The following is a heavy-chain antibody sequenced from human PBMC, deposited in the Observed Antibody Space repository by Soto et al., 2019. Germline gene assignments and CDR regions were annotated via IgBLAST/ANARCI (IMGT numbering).Heavy chain of an antibody. CDR3: AKDGFDYSSSWQLSNYCYYYYGMDV. V-gene: IGHV3-23*01. J-gene: IGHJ6*02. CDR1: GFTFSSYA. CDR2: ISGSGGST. D-gene: IGHD6-13*01. Sequence: GGSLRLSCAASGFTFSSYAMSWVRQAPGKGLEWVSAISGSGGSTYYADSVKGRFTISRDNSKNTLYLQMNSLRAEDTAVYYCAKDGFDYSSSWQLSNYCYYYYGMDVWGQGTTVTVSS.